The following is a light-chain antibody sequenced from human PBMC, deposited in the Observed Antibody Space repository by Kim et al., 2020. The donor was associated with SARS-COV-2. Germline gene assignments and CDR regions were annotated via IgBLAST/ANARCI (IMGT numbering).Light chain of an antibody. CDR2: YDS. Sequence: SYELTQPPSVSVAPGKTARINCGGNNIGSKSVHWYQQKPGQAPVLVIYYDSDRPSGIPERFSGSNAGNTVTLTISRVEAGDEADYYCQVWDSSSDHPVFGGGTQLTVL. V-gene: IGLV3-21*04. J-gene: IGLJ3*02. CDR1: NIGSKS. CDR3: QVWDSSSDHPV.